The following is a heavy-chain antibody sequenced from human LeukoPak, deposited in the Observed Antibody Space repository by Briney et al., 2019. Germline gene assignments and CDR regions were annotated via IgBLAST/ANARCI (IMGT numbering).Heavy chain of an antibody. V-gene: IGHV3-7*01. J-gene: IGHJ4*02. CDR2: IKKDGSEK. CDR3: ARDKIVGATHFDY. Sequence: GGSLRLSCAASGFTFRSYWMSWVRQAPGKGLEWVANIKKDGSEKYYVDSVKGRFTISRDNAKTSLYLQMNSLRAEDTAVYYCARDKIVGATHFDYWGQGTLVTVSS. D-gene: IGHD1-26*01. CDR1: GFTFRSYW.